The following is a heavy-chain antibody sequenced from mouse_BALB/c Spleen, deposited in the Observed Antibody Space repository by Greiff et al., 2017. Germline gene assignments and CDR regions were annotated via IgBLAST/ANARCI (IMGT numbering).Heavy chain of an antibody. V-gene: IGHV1-14*01. D-gene: IGHD2-14*01. CDR1: GYTFTSYV. Sequence: EVQLQESGPELVKPGASVKMSCKASGYTFTSYVMHWVKQKPGQGLEWIGYINPYNDGTKYNEKFKGKATLTSDKSSSTAYMELSSLTSEDSAVYYCARSGGYDGYAMDYWGQGTSVTVSS. CDR3: ARSGGYDGYAMDY. CDR2: INPYNDGT. J-gene: IGHJ4*01.